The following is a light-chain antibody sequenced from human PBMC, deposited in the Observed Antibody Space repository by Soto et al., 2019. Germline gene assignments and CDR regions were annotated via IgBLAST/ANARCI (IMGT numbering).Light chain of an antibody. CDR3: QQYNNWPRT. J-gene: IGKJ1*01. Sequence: DIVMTQSPVTLSVSPGDRATLSCRASQSVGHNLAWFQQKPGQAPRLLIYGASAGATGIPDRFSGSGFGTEFTLTISSLQSEDLVVYYCQQYNNWPRTFGQGTKVE. V-gene: IGKV3-15*01. CDR2: GAS. CDR1: QSVGHN.